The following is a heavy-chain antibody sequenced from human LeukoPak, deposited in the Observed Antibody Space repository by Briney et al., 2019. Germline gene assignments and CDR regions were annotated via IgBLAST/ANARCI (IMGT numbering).Heavy chain of an antibody. V-gene: IGHV3-23*01. D-gene: IGHD2-15*01. CDR1: GFTFEDYA. CDR3: APRVVGSAPFDY. Sequence: GGSLRLSCAVSGFTFEDYAMSWVRQAPGKGLEWVSAISGSTGRTYYADSVKGRFTISRDNSKNTLYLQMNNLRAEDTAVYYCAPRVVGSAPFDYWGQGTLVTVSS. J-gene: IGHJ4*02. CDR2: ISGSTGRT.